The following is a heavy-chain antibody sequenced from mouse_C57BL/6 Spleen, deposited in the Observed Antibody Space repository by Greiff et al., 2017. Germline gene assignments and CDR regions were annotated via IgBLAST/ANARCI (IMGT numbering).Heavy chain of an antibody. CDR3: ATYYSNYDRFSYAMDY. Sequence: VQLVESGPELVKPGASVKISCKASGYAFSSPWMNWVKQRPGKGLEWIGRIYPGDGDTNYNGKFKGKATLTADKSSSTAYMQLSSLTSEDSAVYFCATYYSNYDRFSYAMDYWGQGTSVTVSS. CDR1: GYAFSSPW. V-gene: IGHV1-82*01. D-gene: IGHD2-5*01. J-gene: IGHJ4*01. CDR2: IYPGDGDT.